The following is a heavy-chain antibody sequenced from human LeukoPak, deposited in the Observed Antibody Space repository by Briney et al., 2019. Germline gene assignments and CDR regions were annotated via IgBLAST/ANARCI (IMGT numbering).Heavy chain of an antibody. D-gene: IGHD6-19*01. J-gene: IGHJ4*02. Sequence: GASVKVSCKASGYTFTSYVISWVRQAPGQGVEGMGWISAYNGNTNYVQKLQGRLTNTTDTSTSTAHMEARSLRSDDTAVYYCARERSGWRPLDYWGQGTLVTVSS. V-gene: IGHV1-18*01. CDR2: ISAYNGNT. CDR3: ARERSGWRPLDY. CDR1: GYTFTSYV.